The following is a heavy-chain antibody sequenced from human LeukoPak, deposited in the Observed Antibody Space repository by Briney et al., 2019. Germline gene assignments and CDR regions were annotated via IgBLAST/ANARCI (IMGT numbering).Heavy chain of an antibody. J-gene: IGHJ6*02. CDR1: GGSFSGYY. CDR2: INNSGST. D-gene: IGHD3-3*01. V-gene: IGHV4-34*01. CDR3: ARGLRFLVV. Sequence: SETLSLTCAVYGGSFSGYYWSWIRQPPGKGLEWIGEINNSGSTNYNPSLKSRVTISVDASKNQFSLKLSFVTAADTAVYYCARGLRFLVVWGQGTTVTVSS.